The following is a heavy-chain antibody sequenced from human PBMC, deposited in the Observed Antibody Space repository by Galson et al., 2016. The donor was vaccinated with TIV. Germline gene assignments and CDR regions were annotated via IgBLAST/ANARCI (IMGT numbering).Heavy chain of an antibody. Sequence: SLRLSCAASGFTFSGYVMYWVRQAPGKGLEWVAVISYDGIEKYYADSVKGRFTISRDNSKNTLYLQMNSLRAEDTAVYYCAKEPSGHSDPHFDYWGQGNQVTVSS. J-gene: IGHJ4*02. CDR2: ISYDGIEK. CDR3: AKEPSGHSDPHFDY. V-gene: IGHV3-30*18. CDR1: GFTFSGYV. D-gene: IGHD4-23*01.